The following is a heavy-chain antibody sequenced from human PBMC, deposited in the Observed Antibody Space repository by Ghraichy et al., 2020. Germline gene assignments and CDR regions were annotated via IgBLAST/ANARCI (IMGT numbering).Heavy chain of an antibody. Sequence: SETLSLTCTVSGGSISSYYWSWIRQPPGKGLEWIGYIYYSGSTNYNPSLKSRVTISVDTSKNQFSLKLSSVTAADTAVYYCARVASYYDFWSGYYAGGYYYYGMDVWGQGTTVTVSS. CDR1: GGSISSYY. J-gene: IGHJ6*02. CDR2: IYYSGST. V-gene: IGHV4-59*01. CDR3: ARVASYYDFWSGYYAGGYYYYGMDV. D-gene: IGHD3-3*01.